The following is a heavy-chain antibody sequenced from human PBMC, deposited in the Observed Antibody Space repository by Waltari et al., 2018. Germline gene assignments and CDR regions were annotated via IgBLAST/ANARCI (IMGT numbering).Heavy chain of an antibody. CDR1: GGSFSGYY. J-gene: IGHJ4*02. Sequence: QVQLQQWGAGLLKPSETLSLTCAVYGGSFSGYYWRWIRQPPGKGLEWIGEINHIGSTNSNPSPKSRVTIAVDTSQNQFSLKLSSVTAADTAGYYCARFSSSWYIPFDYWGQGTLVTVSS. D-gene: IGHD6-13*01. CDR3: ARFSSSWYIPFDY. V-gene: IGHV4-34*01. CDR2: INHIGST.